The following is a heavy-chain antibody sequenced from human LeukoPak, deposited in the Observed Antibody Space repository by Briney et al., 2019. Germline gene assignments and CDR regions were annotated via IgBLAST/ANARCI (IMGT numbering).Heavy chain of an antibody. CDR1: GDSVSSNSAA. CDR2: TYYRSKWYN. J-gene: IGHJ5*02. Sequence: SQTLSLTCAISGDSVSSNSAAWNWIRQSPSRGLEWLGRTYYRSKWYNDYAVSVKSRITINPDTSKNQFSLQLNSVTPGDTAVYYCARELDGSSGWYDWFDPWGQGTLVTVSS. D-gene: IGHD6-19*01. CDR3: ARELDGSSGWYDWFDP. V-gene: IGHV6-1*01.